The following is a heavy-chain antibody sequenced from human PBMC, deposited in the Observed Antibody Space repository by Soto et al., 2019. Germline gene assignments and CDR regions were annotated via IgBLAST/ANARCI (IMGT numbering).Heavy chain of an antibody. J-gene: IGHJ4*02. Sequence: QVQLVQSGAEVKKPGSSVKVSCKASGGTFSSYSINWLRQAPGQGLEWMGEIIPIFGTANYAQKFQGRVTITADESTSTAYMELSSLRSEATAVYYCARDGGRHSGGIDYWGQGTLVTVSS. CDR2: IIPIFGTA. V-gene: IGHV1-69*01. D-gene: IGHD1-26*01. CDR1: GGTFSSYS. CDR3: ARDGGRHSGGIDY.